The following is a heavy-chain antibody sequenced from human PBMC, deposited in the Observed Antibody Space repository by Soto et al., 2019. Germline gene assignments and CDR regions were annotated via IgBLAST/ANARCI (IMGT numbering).Heavy chain of an antibody. D-gene: IGHD3-22*01. Sequence: SGPTLVNPTETLTLTCTVSGFSLSNARMGVSWIRQPPGKALEWLAHIFSNDEKSYSTSLKSRLTISKDTSKSQVVLTMTNMEPVDTATYYCAHLYYYDSSGYYSNWFDPWGQGTLVTAPQ. V-gene: IGHV2-26*01. J-gene: IGHJ5*02. CDR1: GFSLSNARMG. CDR3: AHLYYYDSSGYYSNWFDP. CDR2: IFSNDEK.